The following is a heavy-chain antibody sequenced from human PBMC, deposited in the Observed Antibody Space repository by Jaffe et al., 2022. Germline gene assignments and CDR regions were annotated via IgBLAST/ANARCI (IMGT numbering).Heavy chain of an antibody. CDR3: AKDGPVGVIVPTRFDP. D-gene: IGHD3-16*02. Sequence: EVQLLESGGGLVQPGGSLRLSCAASGFPFRNYGMSWVRQAPGKGLEWVSVISGTGGSAYYADSVKGRFTISRDNSKNTVYLQMNSLRAEDTAVYYCAKDGPVGVIVPTRFDPWGQGTLVIVSS. J-gene: IGHJ5*02. CDR1: GFPFRNYG. CDR2: ISGTGGSA. V-gene: IGHV3-23*01.